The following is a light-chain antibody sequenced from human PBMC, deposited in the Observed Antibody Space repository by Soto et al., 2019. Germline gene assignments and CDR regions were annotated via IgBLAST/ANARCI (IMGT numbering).Light chain of an antibody. V-gene: IGKV3-20*01. CDR1: QSITGSY. J-gene: IGKJ1*01. CDR3: QQYGSSSTTWT. Sequence: ENVLTQSPGTLSLSPGERATVSCRASQSITGSYLAWYQQTPGQAPRLLIYGASSRATGVPDRFSGSGSGTDFTLTISRLEPEDFAVYYCQQYGSSSTTWTFGQGTKVDIK. CDR2: GAS.